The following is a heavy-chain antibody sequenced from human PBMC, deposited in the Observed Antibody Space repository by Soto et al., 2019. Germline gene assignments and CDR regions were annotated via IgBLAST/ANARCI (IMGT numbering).Heavy chain of an antibody. CDR2: IYYSGST. Sequence: SETLSLTCTVSGGSISSSSYYWGWIRQPPGKGLEWIGSIYYSGSTYYNPSLKSRVTISVDTSKNQFSLKLSSVTAADMAVYYCARSIQQWLVFFDYWGQGTLVTVSS. J-gene: IGHJ4*02. CDR1: GGSISSSSYY. CDR3: ARSIQQWLVFFDY. D-gene: IGHD6-19*01. V-gene: IGHV4-39*01.